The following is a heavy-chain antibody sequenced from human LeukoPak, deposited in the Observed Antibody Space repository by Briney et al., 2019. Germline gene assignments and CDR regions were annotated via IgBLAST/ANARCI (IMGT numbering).Heavy chain of an antibody. D-gene: IGHD1-26*01. J-gene: IGHJ6*03. Sequence: GGSLKLSCATSGFTFNNYNMNWVRQAPGRALEWVSSITSSGTYIFYADSVKGRFTISRDNAKNSLYLQMNSLGLEDTAVYYCARDPYSGNYGNYYYYYMDVWGKGTTVTISS. CDR3: ARDPYSGNYGNYYYYYMDV. V-gene: IGHV3-21*01. CDR1: GFTFNNYN. CDR2: ITSSGTYI.